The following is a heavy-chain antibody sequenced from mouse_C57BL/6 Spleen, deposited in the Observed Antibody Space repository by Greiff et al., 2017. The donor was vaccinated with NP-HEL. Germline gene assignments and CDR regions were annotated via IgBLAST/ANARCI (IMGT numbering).Heavy chain of an antibody. D-gene: IGHD3-2*02. V-gene: IGHV1-15*01. CDR2: IDPETGGT. CDR1: GYTFTDYE. J-gene: IGHJ2*01. Sequence: QVQLQQSGAELVRPGASVTLSCKASGYTFTDYEMHWAKQTPVHGLEWIGAIDPETGGTAYNQKFKGKAILTADKSSSTAYMELRSLTSEDSAVYYCTRAQATYYFDYWGQGTTLTVSS. CDR3: TRAQATYYFDY.